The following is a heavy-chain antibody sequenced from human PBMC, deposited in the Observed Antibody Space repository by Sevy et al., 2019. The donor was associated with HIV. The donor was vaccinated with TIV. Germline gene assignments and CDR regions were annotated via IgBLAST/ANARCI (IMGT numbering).Heavy chain of an antibody. CDR3: ARGPPLGYSYGYRGSTPNFDY. V-gene: IGHV1-2*02. J-gene: IGHJ4*02. Sequence: ASVKVSCKASGYTFTGYYMHWVRQAPGQGLEWMGWINPNSGGTNYAQKFQGRVTMTRDTSISTAYMELSRLRSDDTAVYYCARGPPLGYSYGYRGSTPNFDYWGQGTLVTVSS. CDR1: GYTFTGYY. D-gene: IGHD5-18*01. CDR2: INPNSGGT.